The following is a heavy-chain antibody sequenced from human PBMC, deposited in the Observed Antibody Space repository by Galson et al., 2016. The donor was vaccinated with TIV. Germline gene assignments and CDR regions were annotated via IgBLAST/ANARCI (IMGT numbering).Heavy chain of an antibody. CDR3: ASDRLLRSNGYRDYYGLDD. Sequence: SLRLSCAASGFTFGNYWMTWVRQAPGKGLEWVANIKEDGSEKYYVDSVKGRFTISRDNAKNSLYLQMNSLRAEDTAVYYCASDRLLRSNGYRDYYGLDDWGQGTTVTVSS. CDR1: GFTFGNYW. V-gene: IGHV3-7*01. J-gene: IGHJ6*02. D-gene: IGHD3-22*01. CDR2: IKEDGSEK.